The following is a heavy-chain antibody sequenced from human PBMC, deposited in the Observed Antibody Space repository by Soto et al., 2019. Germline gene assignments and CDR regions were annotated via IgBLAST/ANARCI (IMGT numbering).Heavy chain of an antibody. Sequence: PSETLSLTCAVYGGSFSGYYWSWIRQPPGKGLEWIGEINHSGSTNYNPSLKSRVTISVDTSKNQFSLKLSSVTAADTAVYYCARGRFVATIRSVYYYYGMDVWGQGATVTVSS. V-gene: IGHV4-34*01. J-gene: IGHJ6*02. CDR3: ARGRFVATIRSVYYYYGMDV. CDR2: INHSGST. CDR1: GGSFSGYY. D-gene: IGHD5-12*01.